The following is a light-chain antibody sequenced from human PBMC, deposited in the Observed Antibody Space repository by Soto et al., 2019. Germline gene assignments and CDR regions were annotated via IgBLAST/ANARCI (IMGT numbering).Light chain of an antibody. V-gene: IGKV3D-20*02. CDR1: QSVSDTH. Sequence: EIVLTQSPGALSLSPGESATLSCRASQSVSDTHVAWYQQRPGQAPRLLIYDASRRDIGVPDRFSGSGSGTDFTLTISSLQSEDFAVYYCQQYNNWPLTFGGGTKVDIK. CDR3: QQYNNWPLT. J-gene: IGKJ4*01. CDR2: DAS.